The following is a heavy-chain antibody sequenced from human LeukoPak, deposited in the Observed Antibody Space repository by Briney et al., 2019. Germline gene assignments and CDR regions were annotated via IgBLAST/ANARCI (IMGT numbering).Heavy chain of an antibody. CDR2: INTNTGNP. CDR3: ARGDYETHGYQTR. J-gene: IGHJ4*02. CDR1: GYTFTGYH. Sequence: ASVKVSCKASGYTFTGYHMHWVRQAPGQGLEWMGWINTNTGNPTYAQGFTGRFVFSLDTSVSTAYLQISSLKADDTAMYYCARGDYETHGYQTRWGQGTLVTVSS. D-gene: IGHD3-22*01. V-gene: IGHV7-4-1*02.